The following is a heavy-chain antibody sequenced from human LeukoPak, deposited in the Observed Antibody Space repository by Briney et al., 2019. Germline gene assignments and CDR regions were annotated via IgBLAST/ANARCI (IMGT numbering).Heavy chain of an antibody. J-gene: IGHJ3*02. D-gene: IGHD1-7*01. CDR1: GFTFSSYS. CDR3: AKDLFREELPNAFDI. CDR2: ISSSSSYI. V-gene: IGHV3-21*04. Sequence: PGGSLRLSCATSGFTFSSYSMNWVRQAPGKGLEWVSSISSSSSYIYYADSVKGRSTISRDNAKNSLYLQMNSLRAEDTAVYYCAKDLFREELPNAFDIWGQGTMVTVSS.